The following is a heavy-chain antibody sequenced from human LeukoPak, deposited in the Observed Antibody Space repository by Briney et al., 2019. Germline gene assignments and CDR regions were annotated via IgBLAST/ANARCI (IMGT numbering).Heavy chain of an antibody. CDR2: ISGSGGST. J-gene: IGHJ4*02. V-gene: IGHV3-23*01. CDR3: AKGDYYDSSGYYFY. D-gene: IGHD3-22*01. CDR1: GFTFSSYA. Sequence: GGSPRLSCAASGFTFSSYAMSWVRQAPGKGLEWVSAISGSGGSTYYADSVKGRFTISRDNSKNTLYLQMNSLRAEDTAVYYCAKGDYYDSSGYYFYWGQGTLVTVSS.